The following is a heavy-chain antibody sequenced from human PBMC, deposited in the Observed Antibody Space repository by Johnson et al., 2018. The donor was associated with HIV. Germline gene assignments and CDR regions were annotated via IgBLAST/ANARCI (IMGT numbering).Heavy chain of an antibody. CDR3: AKDATLQDGTGAFDI. D-gene: IGHD1-1*01. V-gene: IGHV3-30*02. Sequence: VQLVESGGGVVQPGGSLRLSCAASGFTFSSYGMHWVRQAPGKGLEWVAFIRYDGSNKYYADSVKGRFTISRDNSKNTLYLQMNRLRAEDTAVYYCAKDATLQDGTGAFDIWGQGTMVTVSS. J-gene: IGHJ3*02. CDR2: IRYDGSNK. CDR1: GFTFSSYG.